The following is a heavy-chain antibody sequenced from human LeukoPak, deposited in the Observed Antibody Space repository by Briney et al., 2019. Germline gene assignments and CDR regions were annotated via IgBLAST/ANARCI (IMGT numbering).Heavy chain of an antibody. D-gene: IGHD6-6*01. CDR2: ISSSSSTI. V-gene: IGHV3-48*01. CDR3: ARATSISPLNFDY. J-gene: IGHJ4*02. Sequence: PRGSLRLSCAASGFTFSSYSMNWVRQAPGKGLEWVSYISSSSSTIYYADSVKGRFTISRDNAKNSLYLQMNSLRAEDTAVYYCARATSISPLNFDYWGQGTLVTVSS. CDR1: GFTFSSYS.